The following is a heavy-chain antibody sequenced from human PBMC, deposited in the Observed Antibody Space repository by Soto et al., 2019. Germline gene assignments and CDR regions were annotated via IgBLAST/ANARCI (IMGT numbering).Heavy chain of an antibody. D-gene: IGHD1-7*01. J-gene: IGHJ4*02. CDR3: AKGRTSQRTGTILVDY. CDR2: ISGSGGST. Sequence: GGSLRLSCAASGFTFSSYAMSWVRQAPGKGLEWVSAISGSGGSTYYADSVKGRFTISRDNSKNTLYLQMNSLRAEDTAVYYCAKGRTSQRTGTILVDYWGQGTLGTVSS. CDR1: GFTFSSYA. V-gene: IGHV3-23*01.